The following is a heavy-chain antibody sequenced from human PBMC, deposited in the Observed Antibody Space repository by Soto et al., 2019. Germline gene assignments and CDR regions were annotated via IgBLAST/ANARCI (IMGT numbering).Heavy chain of an antibody. CDR1: GCSVSASGMC. D-gene: IGHD2-2*01. Sequence: GPTLVNPTETLTLTCTVSGCSVSASGMCVSWIRQPPGKALEWLARMDWEDDEYYSTSLKTRLAISKDTSKNQVVLTMNNMDVGDTAIYYCARMPRLRSSSTDGTYDIWGQGTMVTVSS. J-gene: IGHJ3*02. V-gene: IGHV2-70*11. CDR2: MDWEDDE. CDR3: ARMPRLRSSSTDGTYDI.